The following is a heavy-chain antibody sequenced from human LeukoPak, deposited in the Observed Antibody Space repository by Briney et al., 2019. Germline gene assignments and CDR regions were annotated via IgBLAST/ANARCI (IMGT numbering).Heavy chain of an antibody. J-gene: IGHJ4*02. CDR1: GFTFSTYC. D-gene: IGHD1-1*01. CDR2: ISWNSGSI. Sequence: GGSLRLSCAASGFTFSTYCMHWVRQAPGKGLEWVSGISWNSGSIGYADSVKGRFTISRDNAKNSLYLQMNSLRVEDTALYYCAKGNWIDYWGQGTLVTVSS. V-gene: IGHV3-9*01. CDR3: AKGNWIDY.